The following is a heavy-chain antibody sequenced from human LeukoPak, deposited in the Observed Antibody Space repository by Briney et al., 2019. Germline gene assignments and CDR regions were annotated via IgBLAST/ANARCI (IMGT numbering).Heavy chain of an antibody. CDR3: ARARLHSYYYGSGSYGDFDY. CDR1: GGSISSGGYY. D-gene: IGHD3-10*01. V-gene: IGHV4-31*03. Sequence: SETLSLTCTVSGGSISSGGYYWSWIRQHPGKGLEWIGYIYYSGSTYYNPSLKSRVTISVDTSKNRFSLKLSSVTAAATAVYYCARARLHSYYYGSGSYGDFDYWGQGTLVTVSS. CDR2: IYYSGST. J-gene: IGHJ4*02.